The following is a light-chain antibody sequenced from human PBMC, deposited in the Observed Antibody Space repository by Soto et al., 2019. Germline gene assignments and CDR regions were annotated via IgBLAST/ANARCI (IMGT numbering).Light chain of an antibody. Sequence: DIQMTQSPSSLSASVGDRITITCRANQSVGSHLNWYHQKPGKAPKLLIYDASSLRIGVPSRFSGSGYGSDFSLTISSLQPEDLATFYCHQSYSTPLTFGGGTKVEIK. V-gene: IGKV1-39*01. J-gene: IGKJ4*01. CDR3: HQSYSTPLT. CDR1: QSVGSH. CDR2: DAS.